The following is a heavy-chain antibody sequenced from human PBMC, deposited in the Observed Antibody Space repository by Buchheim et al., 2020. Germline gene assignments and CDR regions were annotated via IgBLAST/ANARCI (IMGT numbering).Heavy chain of an antibody. CDR1: GFTFSSYW. J-gene: IGHJ6*02. D-gene: IGHD2-2*01. CDR3: AKADCSSTSCYLNYYYGMDV. CDR2: ISGSGGST. Sequence: EVQLVESGGGLVQPGGSLRLSCAASGFTFSSYWMSWVRQAPGKGLEWVSAISGSGGSTYYADSVKGRFTISRDNSKTTLYLQMNSLRAEDTAVYYCAKADCSSTSCYLNYYYGMDVWGQGTT. V-gene: IGHV3-23*04.